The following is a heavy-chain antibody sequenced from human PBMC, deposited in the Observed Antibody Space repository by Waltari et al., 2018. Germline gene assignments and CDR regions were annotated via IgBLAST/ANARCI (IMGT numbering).Heavy chain of an antibody. J-gene: IGHJ4*02. Sequence: QVQLVQSGAEVKKPGSSVKVSCKASGGTFSSYAISWVRQAPGQGLEWMGGISPIFGTANHAQKFQGRVTITADESTSTAYMELSSLRSEDTAVYYCASYYYDSSGYYYVGVDYWGQGTLVTVSS. D-gene: IGHD3-22*01. CDR2: ISPIFGTA. CDR3: ASYYYDSSGYYYVGVDY. V-gene: IGHV1-69*01. CDR1: GGTFSSYA.